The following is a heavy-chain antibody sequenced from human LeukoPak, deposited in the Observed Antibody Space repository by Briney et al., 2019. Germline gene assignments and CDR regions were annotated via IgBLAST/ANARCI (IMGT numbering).Heavy chain of an antibody. J-gene: IGHJ4*02. D-gene: IGHD6-6*01. Sequence: SETLSLTCAVYGGSFSDHDWSWIRQPPGKGLEWIGEIKYRGSTNYNPSLKSRVTISRDTSKNQISLKLSSVTAADTAVYYCARGPLYSSSSFAYWGQGTLVTVPS. V-gene: IGHV4-34*01. CDR2: IKYRGST. CDR3: ARGPLYSSSSFAY. CDR1: GGSFSDHD.